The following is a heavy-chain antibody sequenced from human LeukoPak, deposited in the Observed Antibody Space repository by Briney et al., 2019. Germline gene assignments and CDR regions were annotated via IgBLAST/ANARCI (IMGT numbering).Heavy chain of an antibody. CDR2: IYYSGST. CDR3: ARGVLPQLLWFGESYAFDI. CDR1: GGSISSGDYY. D-gene: IGHD3-10*01. Sequence: SETLSLTCTVSGGSISSGDYYWSWIRQPPGRGLEWIGYIYYSGSTYYNPSLKSRVTISVDTSKNQFSLKLSSVTAADTAVYYCARGVLPQLLWFGESYAFDIWGQGTMVTVSS. V-gene: IGHV4-30-4*01. J-gene: IGHJ3*02.